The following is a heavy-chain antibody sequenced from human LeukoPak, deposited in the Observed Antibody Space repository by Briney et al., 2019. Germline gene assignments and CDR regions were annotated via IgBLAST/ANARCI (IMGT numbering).Heavy chain of an antibody. V-gene: IGHV4-30-4*08. D-gene: IGHD2-15*01. CDR2: IYYSGST. CDR3: ARGGSKLSTNWFDP. CDR1: GGSISSGEYY. Sequence: PSETLSLTCTVSGGSISSGEYYWSWIRQPPGKGLEWIGYIYYSGSTYYNPSLKSRVTISVDTSKNQFSLKLSSVTAADTAVYYCARGGSKLSTNWFDPWGQGTLVTVSS. J-gene: IGHJ5*02.